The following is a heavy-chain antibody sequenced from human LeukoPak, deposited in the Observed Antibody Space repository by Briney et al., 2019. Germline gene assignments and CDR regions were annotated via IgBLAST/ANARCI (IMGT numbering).Heavy chain of an antibody. CDR3: ARERVGAKDYYYYYMDV. CDR1: GASFRGYY. Sequence: SETLSLTCAVYGASFRGYYWSWIRQPPGKGLEWIGGINHSGSTNYNPSLKSRVTISVDTSKNQFSLKVSSVTAADTAVYYCARERVGAKDYYYYYMDVWGKGTTVTVSS. V-gene: IGHV4-34*01. CDR2: INHSGST. D-gene: IGHD1-26*01. J-gene: IGHJ6*03.